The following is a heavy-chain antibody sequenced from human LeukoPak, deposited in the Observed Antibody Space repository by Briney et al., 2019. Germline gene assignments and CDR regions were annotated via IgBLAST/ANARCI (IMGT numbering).Heavy chain of an antibody. Sequence: PGGSLRLSCAASGFTFSTYAMTWVRQAPGKGLEWVSLISGTGGSTYYADSVRGRFTISRDNSKNTLYLQMNSLRAEDTAVYYCARQNIAAAVTWDYWGQGTLVTVSS. CDR2: ISGTGGST. CDR3: ARQNIAAAVTWDY. V-gene: IGHV3-23*01. CDR1: GFTFSTYA. D-gene: IGHD6-13*01. J-gene: IGHJ4*02.